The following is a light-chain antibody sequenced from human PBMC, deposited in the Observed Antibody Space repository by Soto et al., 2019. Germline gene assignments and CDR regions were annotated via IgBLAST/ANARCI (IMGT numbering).Light chain of an antibody. J-gene: IGKJ1*01. CDR3: QQYHVPWT. V-gene: IGKV1-5*03. CDR1: QSISNW. Sequence: DFQMTQSPSTLSASVGDRVSITCRASQSISNWLAWYQKQSGKAPKLLIYKASNLAIGVPSRFSGSGSGTDFILTISSLQPDDFATYYCQQYHVPWTFGQGTKVENK. CDR2: KAS.